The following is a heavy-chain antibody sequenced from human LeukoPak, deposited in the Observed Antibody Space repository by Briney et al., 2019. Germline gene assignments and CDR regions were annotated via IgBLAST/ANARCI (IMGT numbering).Heavy chain of an antibody. J-gene: IGHJ6*02. CDR2: ISSSSSYI. D-gene: IGHD2-21*02. CDR1: GFTFSSYS. Sequence: GGSLRLSCAASGFTFSSYSMNWVRQAPGKGLERVSSISSSSSYIYYADSVKGRFTISRDNAKNSLYLQMNSLRAEDTAVYYCARVRTLAYCGGDCYSKGYYGMDVWGQGTTVTVSS. V-gene: IGHV3-21*01. CDR3: ARVRTLAYCGGDCYSKGYYGMDV.